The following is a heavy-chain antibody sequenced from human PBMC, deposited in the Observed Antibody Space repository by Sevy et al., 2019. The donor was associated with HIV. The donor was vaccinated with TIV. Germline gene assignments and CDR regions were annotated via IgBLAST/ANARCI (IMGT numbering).Heavy chain of an antibody. Sequence: GGSLRLSCAASGFTFNKFAMSWVRQAPGKGLEWVSAISRKSLGTYYADPVKGRFRISRDDSKNMLYLQMSSLRGDDTAVYYCAKEGNNSPDKFDSWGQGTLVTVSS. CDR3: AKEGNNSPDKFDS. CDR1: GFTFNKFA. J-gene: IGHJ4*02. CDR2: ISRKSLGT. D-gene: IGHD1-1*01. V-gene: IGHV3-23*01.